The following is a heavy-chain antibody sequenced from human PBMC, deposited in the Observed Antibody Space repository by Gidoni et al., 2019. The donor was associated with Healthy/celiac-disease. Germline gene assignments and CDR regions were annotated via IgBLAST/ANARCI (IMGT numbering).Heavy chain of an antibody. CDR2: LNAGNGNT. J-gene: IGHJ3*02. Sequence: QVQLVQSGAEVKKPGASVKVSCKASGYNFTSYAMHWVRQAPGQRLEWMGWLNAGNGNTKYSQKFQGRVTITRDTSASTAYMELSSLRSEDTAVYYCARSGWELRRAAFDIWGQGTMVTVSS. CDR1: GYNFTSYA. D-gene: IGHD1-26*01. CDR3: ARSGWELRRAAFDI. V-gene: IGHV1-3*01.